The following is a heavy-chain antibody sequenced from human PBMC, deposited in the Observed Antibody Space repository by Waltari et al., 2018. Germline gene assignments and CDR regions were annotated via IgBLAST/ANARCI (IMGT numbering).Heavy chain of an antibody. CDR3: ARNLGRISDY. CDR2: MNPSCGST. V-gene: IGHV1-46*01. J-gene: IGHJ4*02. Sequence: QVQLVQSGAEVKKPGASVKVSCKASGYTFTSYYMHWVRQAPGQGLEVMGIMNPSCGSTRDAQKFQGRVTMTRDTSTSTVYMELSSLRSEDTAVYYCARNLGRISDYWGQGTLVTVSS. CDR1: GYTFTSYY.